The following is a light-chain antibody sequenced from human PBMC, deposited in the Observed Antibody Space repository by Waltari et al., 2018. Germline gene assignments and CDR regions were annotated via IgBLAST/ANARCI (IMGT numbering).Light chain of an antibody. CDR2: DVA. J-gene: IGLJ2*01. Sequence: QSALTQPVSVSGSPGQSITISCTGTSSDVGGYNYVAWYQQHPNKAPKVIIYDVANRPFVLSNRSSGSKSGSTASLTISGLQTEDEAYYYCSSYTTRSILLFGGGTKVTVL. CDR3: SSYTTRSILL. V-gene: IGLV2-14*03. CDR1: SSDVGGYNY.